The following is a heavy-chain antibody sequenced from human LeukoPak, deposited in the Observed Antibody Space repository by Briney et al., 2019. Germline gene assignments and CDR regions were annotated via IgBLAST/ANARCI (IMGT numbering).Heavy chain of an antibody. CDR1: GFTFSNAW. V-gene: IGHV3-66*04. CDR2: IYSGGST. CDR3: ARRMIYDY. Sequence: GGSLRLSCAASGFTFSNAWMSWVRQAPGKGLEWVSVIYSGGSTYYADSVKGRFTISRDNSKNTLYLQMNSLRAEDTAVYYCARRMIYDYWGQGTLVTVSS. D-gene: IGHD2-8*01. J-gene: IGHJ4*02.